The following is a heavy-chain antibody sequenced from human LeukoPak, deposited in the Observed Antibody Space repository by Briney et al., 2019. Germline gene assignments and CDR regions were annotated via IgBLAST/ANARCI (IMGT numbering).Heavy chain of an antibody. D-gene: IGHD3-22*01. J-gene: IGHJ4*02. Sequence: SETLSLTCTVSGYSISTGYYWGWIRQPPGKGLEWIGSIYYSGSTYYNPSLKSRVTISVDTSKNQFSLKLSSVTAADTAVYYCARALDSSGPFDYWGQGTLVTVSS. CDR1: GYSISTGYY. V-gene: IGHV4-38-2*02. CDR2: IYYSGST. CDR3: ARALDSSGPFDY.